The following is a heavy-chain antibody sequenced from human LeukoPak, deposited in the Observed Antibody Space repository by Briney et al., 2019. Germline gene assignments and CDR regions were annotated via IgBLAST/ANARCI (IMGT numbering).Heavy chain of an antibody. J-gene: IGHJ3*02. D-gene: IGHD2/OR15-2a*01. Sequence: VGSLRLSCAASGFTFSSYEMNWVRQAPGKGLEWVSYISSSGSTIYYEDSVKGRFTISRDNAKNSLYLQMNSRRAEDTAVYYCARVFYAGIWGQGTMVTVSS. CDR1: GFTFSSYE. V-gene: IGHV3-48*03. CDR2: ISSSGSTI. CDR3: ARVFYAGI.